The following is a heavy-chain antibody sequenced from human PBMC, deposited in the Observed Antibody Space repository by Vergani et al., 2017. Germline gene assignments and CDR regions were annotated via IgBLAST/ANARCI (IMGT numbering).Heavy chain of an antibody. CDR2: IYYSGST. D-gene: IGHD3-9*01. V-gene: IGHV4-39*07. CDR1: GGSITSSSYY. CDR3: AREGRDILTGYYPFDY. Sequence: VQLQESGPGLVKPSETLSLTCTVSGGSITSSSYYWGWIRQPPGKGLEWIGSIYYSGSTYYNPSLKSRVTISVDTSKNQFSLKLSSVTAADTAVYYCAREGRDILTGYYPFDYWGQGTLVTVSS. J-gene: IGHJ4*02.